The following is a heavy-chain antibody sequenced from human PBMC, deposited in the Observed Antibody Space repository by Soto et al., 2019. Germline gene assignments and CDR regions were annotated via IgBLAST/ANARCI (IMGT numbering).Heavy chain of an antibody. CDR1: GFNVSSDY. D-gene: IGHD6-13*01. CDR3: VRDSETSSSWSLDY. CDR2: IATDSYT. J-gene: IGHJ4*02. Sequence: PGGSLRLSCAASGFNVSSDYMNWVRQAPGKGLEWVSVIATDSYTSYADSVKGRFSISRDNSKNTLYLQMNSLRVEDTAVYYCVRDSETSSSWSLDYWGQGTLVTVSS. V-gene: IGHV3-53*01.